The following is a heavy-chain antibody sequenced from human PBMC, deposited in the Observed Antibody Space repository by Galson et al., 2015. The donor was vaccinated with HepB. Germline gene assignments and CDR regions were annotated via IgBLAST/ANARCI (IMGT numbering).Heavy chain of an antibody. CDR3: ARDGGDSNFDY. D-gene: IGHD3-16*01. CDR1: GVTFSSYS. Sequence: SLRLSCAASGVTFSSYSMNWVRQAPGKGLEWVSYISTSSSIIYYADSVKGRFTISRDNAKKSLYLQMNSLRAEDTAVYFCARDGGDSNFDYWGQGTLVTVSS. CDR2: ISTSSSII. J-gene: IGHJ4*02. V-gene: IGHV3-48*01.